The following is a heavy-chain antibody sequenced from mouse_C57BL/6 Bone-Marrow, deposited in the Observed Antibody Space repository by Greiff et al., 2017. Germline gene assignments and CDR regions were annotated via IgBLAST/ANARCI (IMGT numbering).Heavy chain of an antibody. CDR2: IYPGDGDT. CDR3: TRRANGYVDY. V-gene: IGHV1-82*01. Sequence: QVQLQQSGPELVKPGASVKISCKASGYAFSSSWMNWVKQRPGKGLEWIGRIYPGDGDTNYNGKFKGKATLTADKSSSTAYMQLSSLTSEDSAVYFCTRRANGYVDYWGQGTTVTVSA. CDR1: GYAFSSSW. J-gene: IGHJ2*01.